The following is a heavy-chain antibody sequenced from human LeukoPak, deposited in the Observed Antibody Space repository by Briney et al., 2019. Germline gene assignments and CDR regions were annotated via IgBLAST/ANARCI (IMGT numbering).Heavy chain of an antibody. V-gene: IGHV4-39*01. CDR2: IYYSGST. J-gene: IGHJ4*02. CDR3: ARQYSLGFDY. Sequence: SETLSLTCTVSGGSNSSSSYYWGWIRQPPGKGLEWIGSIYYSGSTYYNPSLKSRVTIPVDTSKNQFSLKLSSVTAADTAVYYCARQYSLGFDYWGQGTLVTVSS. CDR1: GGSNSSSSYY. D-gene: IGHD4-11*01.